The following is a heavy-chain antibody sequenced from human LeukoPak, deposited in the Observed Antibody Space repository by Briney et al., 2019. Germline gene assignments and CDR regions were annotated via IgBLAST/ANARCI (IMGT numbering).Heavy chain of an antibody. V-gene: IGHV3-74*01. CDR3: ARVGRVWSGYYPRYYYYYMDV. CDR2: INSDGSST. Sequence: PGGSLRLSCAASGFIFSSYWMHWVRQAPGKGLVWVSRINSDGSSTSYADSVKGRFTISRDNAKNTLYLQMNSLRAEDTAVYYCARVGRVWSGYYPRYYYYYMDVWGKGTTVTVSS. CDR1: GFIFSSYW. D-gene: IGHD3-3*01. J-gene: IGHJ6*03.